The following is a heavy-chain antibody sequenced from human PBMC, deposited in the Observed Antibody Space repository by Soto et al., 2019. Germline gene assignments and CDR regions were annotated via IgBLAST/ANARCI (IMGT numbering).Heavy chain of an antibody. J-gene: IGHJ3*02. V-gene: IGHV3-7*03. D-gene: IGHD6-13*01. Sequence: GGSLILSCAASGFPFSSYWMSWVRPAPGKGLEWVANIKQDGSEKYYVDSVKGRFTISRDNAKNSLYLQMNSLRAEDTAVYYCARVLSSWYPTTSIGAFDIWGQGTMVTVS. CDR2: IKQDGSEK. CDR1: GFPFSSYW. CDR3: ARVLSSWYPTTSIGAFDI.